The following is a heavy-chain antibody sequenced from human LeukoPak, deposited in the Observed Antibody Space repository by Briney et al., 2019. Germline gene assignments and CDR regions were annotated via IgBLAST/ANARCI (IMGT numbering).Heavy chain of an antibody. J-gene: IGHJ4*02. V-gene: IGHV3-23*01. Sequence: GGSLRLSCAASGFTFSSYAMSWVRQAPGKGLEWVSAISGSGGSTYYADSVKGRLTISRDNSKNTLYLQMNSLRAEDTAVYYCARDAVLHCSSTSCYSDYWGQGTLVTVSS. CDR3: ARDAVLHCSSTSCYSDY. CDR2: ISGSGGST. D-gene: IGHD2-2*01. CDR1: GFTFSSYA.